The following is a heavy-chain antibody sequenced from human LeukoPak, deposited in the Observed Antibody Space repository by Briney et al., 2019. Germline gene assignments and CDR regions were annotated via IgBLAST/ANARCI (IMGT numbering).Heavy chain of an antibody. V-gene: IGHV3-30*04. CDR1: GFTFSSYA. D-gene: IGHD6-19*01. J-gene: IGHJ4*02. Sequence: GGSLRLSCAASGFTFSSYAMHWVRQAPGKGLEWVAVLSYDGNNKYYADSVKGRFTISRDNSKNTLYLQMNSLRAEDTAVYYCARTPSSGWYYFDYWGQGTLVTVSS. CDR2: LSYDGNNK. CDR3: ARTPSSGWYYFDY.